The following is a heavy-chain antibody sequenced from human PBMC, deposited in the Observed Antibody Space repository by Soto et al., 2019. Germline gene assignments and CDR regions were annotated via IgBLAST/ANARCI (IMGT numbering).Heavy chain of an antibody. CDR2: VSHRGTA. Sequence: SETLSVTCVVSGGSIDSTDYSLSWIRQPPGKGLEWIGYVSHRGTAYSIPSLKGRLTLSMDSSQTQFYLNLTSVTAADSAVYYCARIHWSQSSLDYWGRGILGAVSS. CDR3: ARIHWSQSSLDY. CDR1: GGSIDSTDYS. V-gene: IGHV4-30-2*01. J-gene: IGHJ4*02. D-gene: IGHD6-19*01.